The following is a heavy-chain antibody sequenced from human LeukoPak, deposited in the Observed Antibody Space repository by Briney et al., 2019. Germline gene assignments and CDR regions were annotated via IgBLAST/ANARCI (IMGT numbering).Heavy chain of an antibody. J-gene: IGHJ4*02. CDR2: ITGRGDST. V-gene: IGHV3-23*01. D-gene: IGHD1-1*01. CDR3: AKLEN. CDR1: GFTFRSYG. Sequence: GGTLRLSCAAAGFTFRSYGMTWVRQAPGEGLEWVSSITGRGDSTYYADSVKGRFIISRDNSKNTLYLQMNSLRAEDTAIYYCAKLENWGQGTLVTVSS.